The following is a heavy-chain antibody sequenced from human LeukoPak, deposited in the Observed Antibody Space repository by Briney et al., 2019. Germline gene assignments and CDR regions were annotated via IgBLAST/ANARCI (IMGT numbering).Heavy chain of an antibody. CDR1: GFTFSDYY. D-gene: IGHD3-9*01. Sequence: PGGSLRLSCAASGFTFSDYYMSWIRQGPGKGLEWVSYISSSGITIYYADSVKGRFTISRDNAKNSLYLQMNTLRAEDTAVYYCARVRGPFLTYPDDAFDIWGQGTVVTVSS. CDR3: ARVRGPFLTYPDDAFDI. J-gene: IGHJ3*02. V-gene: IGHV3-11*04. CDR2: ISSSGITI.